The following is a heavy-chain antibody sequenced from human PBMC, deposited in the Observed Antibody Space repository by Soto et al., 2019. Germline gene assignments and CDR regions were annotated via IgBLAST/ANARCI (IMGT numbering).Heavy chain of an antibody. CDR1: GLTVSGKKY. V-gene: IGHV3-53*01. CDR3: ASWQLQEHAYDI. J-gene: IGHJ3*02. D-gene: IGHD1-1*01. Sequence: DVQLVESGGGLIQPGGSLRLSCAAFGLTVSGKKYLAWVRQAPGKGLEWLSGLYDVDGTYYADSVKGRFTVSRDSSQSVVYLQMHSLRPDDTAVYYCASWQLQEHAYDIWGLGTAGTVSS. CDR2: LYDVDGT.